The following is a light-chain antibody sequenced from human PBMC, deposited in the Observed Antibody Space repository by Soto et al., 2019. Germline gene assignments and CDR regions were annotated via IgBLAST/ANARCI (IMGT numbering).Light chain of an antibody. CDR3: QQSYYLPLS. Sequence: DMQLTTPTATLCASLGERVNITCRASESISRGLAWYQQKPGKAPKLLIYAASTLQSGVPSRFSGSGSGTDFTLTISSLQAEEFTTYYCQQSYYLPLSFDGGAKVDIK. CDR2: AAS. CDR1: ESISRG. V-gene: IGKV1-39*01. J-gene: IGKJ4*01.